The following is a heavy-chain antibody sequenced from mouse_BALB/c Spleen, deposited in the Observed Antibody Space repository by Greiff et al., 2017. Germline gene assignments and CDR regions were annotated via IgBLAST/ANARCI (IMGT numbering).Heavy chain of an antibody. D-gene: IGHD2-4*01. J-gene: IGHJ3*01. Sequence: LQESGAELARPGASVKLSCKASGYTFTSYWMQWVKQRPGQGLEWIGAIYPGDGDTRYTQKFKGKATLTADKSSSTAYMQLSSLASEDSAVYYCARDLDDYDGGSWGQGTLVTVSA. V-gene: IGHV1-87*01. CDR3: ARDLDDYDGGS. CDR1: GYTFTSYW. CDR2: IYPGDGDT.